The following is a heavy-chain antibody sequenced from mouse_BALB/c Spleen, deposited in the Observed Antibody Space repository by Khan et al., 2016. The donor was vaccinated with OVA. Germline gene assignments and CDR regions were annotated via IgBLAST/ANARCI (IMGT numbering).Heavy chain of an antibody. Sequence: QVQLKQSGPGLVAPSQTLSITCTVSGFSLSNYGVHWVRQPPGKGLEWLGVIWAGGSTNHNSALMSRLTISKDNSKSQVFLKMNSLQTDETAMYCCGKAFYNGAWFGYWGQGTLVTVSA. V-gene: IGHV2-9*02. CDR2: IWAGGST. J-gene: IGHJ3*02. D-gene: IGHD1-3*01. CDR1: GFSLSNYG. CDR3: GKAFYNGAWFGY.